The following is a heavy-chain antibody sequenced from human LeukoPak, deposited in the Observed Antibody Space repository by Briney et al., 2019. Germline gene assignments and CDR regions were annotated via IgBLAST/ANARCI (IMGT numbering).Heavy chain of an antibody. CDR3: ARSPGEVVNPEYAFDI. CDR1: GFTFSSYA. D-gene: IGHD3-10*01. V-gene: IGHV3-64*01. J-gene: IGHJ3*02. Sequence: GGSLRLSCSASGFTFSSYAMHWVRQAPGKGLEYVSAISSNGGSTYYANSVKGRFTISRDNSKNTLYLQMGSLRAEDMAVYYCARSPGEVVNPEYAFDIWGQGTMVTVSS. CDR2: ISSNGGST.